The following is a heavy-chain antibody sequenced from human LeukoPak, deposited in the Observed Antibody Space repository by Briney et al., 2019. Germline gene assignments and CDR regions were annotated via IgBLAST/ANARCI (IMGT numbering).Heavy chain of an antibody. Sequence: GASVRVSCKASGYTFTACYIHWVRQAPGRGLEWMGWINPNTGGTSYAQKSQGRVTMSRDTSISTAYMELSRLTSDDTAVYYCARDYYDRFGYGAFDYWGQGTLVTVSS. CDR1: GYTFTACY. V-gene: IGHV1-2*02. J-gene: IGHJ4*02. D-gene: IGHD3-22*01. CDR3: ARDYYDRFGYGAFDY. CDR2: INPNTGGT.